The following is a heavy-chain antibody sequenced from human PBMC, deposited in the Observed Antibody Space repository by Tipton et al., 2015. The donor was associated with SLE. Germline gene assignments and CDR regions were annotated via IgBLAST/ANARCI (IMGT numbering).Heavy chain of an antibody. V-gene: IGHV3-23*01. CDR1: GFTFSRHD. CDR3: ARRDSSGLRFDP. J-gene: IGHJ5*02. Sequence: GSLRLSCAASGFTFSRHDMSWVRQAPGKGLEWVSAISGSGTRTYYADSVRGRFTISRDNSKNTMYLQMNSLRAEDTAVYYCARRDSSGLRFDPWGQGTLVTVSS. CDR2: ISGSGTRT. D-gene: IGHD3-22*01.